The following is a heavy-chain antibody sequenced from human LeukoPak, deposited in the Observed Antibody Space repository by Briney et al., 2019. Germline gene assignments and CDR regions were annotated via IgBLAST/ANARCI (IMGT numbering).Heavy chain of an antibody. CDR3: ARTIVGATKRIREVGFDY. V-gene: IGHV4-59*01. J-gene: IGHJ4*02. CDR2: IYDSGSS. CDR1: GDSITSYY. Sequence: SETLSLTCTVSGDSITSYYWSWLRQPPGKGLEWIGYIYDSGSSNYNPSLKSRVTISVDTSKNQFSLKVSSVTAADTAVYYCARTIVGATKRIREVGFDYWGQGTLVTVSS. D-gene: IGHD1-26*01.